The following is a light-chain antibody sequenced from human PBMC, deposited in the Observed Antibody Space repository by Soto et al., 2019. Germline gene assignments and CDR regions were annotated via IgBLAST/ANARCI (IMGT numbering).Light chain of an antibody. V-gene: IGKV1-39*01. CDR1: QSISTS. CDR2: TSS. Sequence: DIQLTQSPSSLSASVGDRVTITCRASQSISTSLNWYQQKPGKAPNLLIFTSSNLESGVPSRFSGSGSGTDFTLTISSLQSEDFAEYHCQQYNNWPQTFGQGTKGDIK. J-gene: IGKJ1*01. CDR3: QQYNNWPQT.